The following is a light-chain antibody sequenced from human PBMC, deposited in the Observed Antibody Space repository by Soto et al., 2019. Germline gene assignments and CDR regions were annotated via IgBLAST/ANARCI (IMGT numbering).Light chain of an antibody. V-gene: IGKV3-20*01. CDR2: GAS. CDR3: QQYSSSGT. J-gene: IGKJ1*01. CDR1: QSVSGSY. Sequence: EIVLTQSPGTLSLSPGERATLSCRASQSVSGSYLAWYQQKPGQAPRLLIYGASSRATGIPDRFSGSGSGTDFTLTISRLEPEDFAVYYCQQYSSSGTFGQGTKVDI.